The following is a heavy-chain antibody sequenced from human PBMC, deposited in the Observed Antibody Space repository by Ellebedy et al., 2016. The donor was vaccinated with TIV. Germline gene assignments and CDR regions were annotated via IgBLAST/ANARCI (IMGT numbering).Heavy chain of an antibody. CDR3: ACGYSSEPYFDY. CDR1: GGSFSGYY. CDR2: INHSGST. Sequence: SQTLSLTCAVYGGSFSGYYWSWIRQPPGKGLEWIGEINHSGSTYYNPSLKSRVIISVDTSKNQFSLNLDSVTAADTAVYYCACGYSSEPYFDYWGQGTLVTVSS. D-gene: IGHD5-18*01. V-gene: IGHV4-34*01. J-gene: IGHJ4*02.